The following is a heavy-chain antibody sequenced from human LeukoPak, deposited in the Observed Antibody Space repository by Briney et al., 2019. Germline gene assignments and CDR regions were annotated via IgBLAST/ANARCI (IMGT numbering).Heavy chain of an antibody. CDR2: IKKDGSEK. V-gene: IGHV3-7*03. J-gene: IGHJ3*02. Sequence: PGGSLRLSCAASGFTFSSYWMSWVRQAPGKGLEWVANIKKDGSEKYYVDSVKGRFTISRDNAKTSLYLQMNSLRAEDTAVYYCAKAITMIVVAVSAFDIWGQGTMVTVSS. CDR3: AKAITMIVVAVSAFDI. D-gene: IGHD3-22*01. CDR1: GFTFSSYW.